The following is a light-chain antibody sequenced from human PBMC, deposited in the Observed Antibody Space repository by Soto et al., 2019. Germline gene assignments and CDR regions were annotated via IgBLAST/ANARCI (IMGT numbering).Light chain of an antibody. Sequence: EIVMTQSPATLSVSPGERVTLSCRASESLSTYLAWYQQKPGQAPRLLIYGASTKATGIPARVSGSGSATDFTLTICSLPSEDFAVYYCQSYNDWPFTFGQGTKLEI. V-gene: IGKV3-15*01. CDR1: ESLSTY. J-gene: IGKJ2*01. CDR2: GAS. CDR3: QSYNDWPFT.